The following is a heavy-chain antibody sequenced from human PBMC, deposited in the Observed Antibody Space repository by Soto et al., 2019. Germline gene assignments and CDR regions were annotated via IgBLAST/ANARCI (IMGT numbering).Heavy chain of an antibody. CDR1: SGSISSSNW. Sequence: QVQLQESGPGLVKPSGTLSLTCVVSSGSISSSNWWSWVRQPPGKGLEWIGEIYHSGSTNYNPSLKSRVTISVDKSKNQFSLNLSSVTAADTAVYHCARAGTLTSEKGSYDDYWGQGTLVTVSS. D-gene: IGHD3-16*01. CDR2: IYHSGST. CDR3: ARAGTLTSEKGSYDDY. J-gene: IGHJ4*02. V-gene: IGHV4-4*02.